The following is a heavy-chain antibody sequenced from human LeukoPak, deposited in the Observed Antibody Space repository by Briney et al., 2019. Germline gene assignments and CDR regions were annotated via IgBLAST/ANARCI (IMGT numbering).Heavy chain of an antibody. CDR2: TYYRSKWYN. V-gene: IGHV6-1*01. CDR1: GDSVSSNSAA. Sequence: SQTLSLTCAISGDSVSSNSAAWNWIRQSPSGGLEWLGRTYYRSKWYNDYAVSVKSRITINPDTSKNQFSLQLNSVTPEDTAVYYCALGYCSSTSCYWFDPWGQGTLVTVSS. J-gene: IGHJ5*02. D-gene: IGHD2-2*01. CDR3: ALGYCSSTSCYWFDP.